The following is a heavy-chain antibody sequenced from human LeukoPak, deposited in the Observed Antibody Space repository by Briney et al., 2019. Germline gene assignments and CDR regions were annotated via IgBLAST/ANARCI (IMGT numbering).Heavy chain of an antibody. CDR2: IYYSGST. CDR1: GGSISSYY. D-gene: IGHD5-12*01. V-gene: IGHV4-59*01. CDR3: ARDPGSYSGYAPGYFDY. Sequence: SETLSLTCTVSGGSISSYYWSWIRQPPGKGLEWTGYIYYSGSTNYNPSLKSRVAISVDTSKNQFSLKLSSVTAADTAVYYCARDPGSYSGYAPGYFDYWGQGTLVTVSS. J-gene: IGHJ4*02.